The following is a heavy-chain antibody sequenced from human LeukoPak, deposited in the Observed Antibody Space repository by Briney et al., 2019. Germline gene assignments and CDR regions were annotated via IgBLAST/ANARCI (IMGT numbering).Heavy chain of an antibody. CDR2: IRSSSSYI. CDR1: GFTFSSYS. D-gene: IGHD2-15*01. V-gene: IGHV3-21*01. CDR3: ARDWSSIINIVVVVAATGAFDI. Sequence: GGSLRLSCAASGFTFSSYSMNWVRQAPGKGLEWVSSIRSSSSYIYYADSVKGRFTISRDNAKNSLYLQMNSLRAEDTAVYYCARDWSSIINIVVVVAATGAFDIWGQGTMVTVSS. J-gene: IGHJ3*02.